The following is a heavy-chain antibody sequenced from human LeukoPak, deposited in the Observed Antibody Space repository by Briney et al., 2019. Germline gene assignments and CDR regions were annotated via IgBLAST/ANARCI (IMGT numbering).Heavy chain of an antibody. J-gene: IGHJ4*02. CDR1: GFSFSSYA. V-gene: IGHV3-23*01. Sequence: PGGSLRLSCAAPGFSFSSYAMSWVRQAPGKGLEWVSSISDSGGRTYFADSVNGRFTISRDNSKNTLYLQLDSLRAEDTAVYYCAKQVFGSSGSFYHFDYWGQGALVTVSS. CDR2: ISDSGGRT. D-gene: IGHD3-22*01. CDR3: AKQVFGSSGSFYHFDY.